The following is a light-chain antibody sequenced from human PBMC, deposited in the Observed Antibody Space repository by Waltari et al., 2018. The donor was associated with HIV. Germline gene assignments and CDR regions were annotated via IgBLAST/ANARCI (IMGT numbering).Light chain of an antibody. CDR2: DVS. V-gene: IGLV2-14*03. J-gene: IGLJ3*02. CDR3: SSYTSRSTRV. Sequence: QSALTQPASVSGSPGQSITISCTGTSSDVGGYNYVSWYQRHPGKAPKLIIYDVSNRPSGVSNRFSGSKSGNRASLTISGLQAEDEADYYCSSYTSRSTRVFGGGNTVTVL. CDR1: SSDVGGYNY.